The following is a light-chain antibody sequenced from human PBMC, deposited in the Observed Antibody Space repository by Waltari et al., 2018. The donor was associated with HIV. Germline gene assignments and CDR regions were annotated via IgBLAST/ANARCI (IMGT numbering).Light chain of an antibody. V-gene: IGKV2-28*01. Sequence: DIVMTQSPLSLTVTPGESASISCRSSQSLLHKNGYNYLNWYLQKPGQSPQLLISLGSNRAAGVPDRFSGSGSGTDFTLAISKLDAGDVGVYYCMQALQTPRTFGQGTKLEAK. CDR3: MQALQTPRT. CDR1: QSLLHKNGYNY. J-gene: IGKJ2*01. CDR2: LGS.